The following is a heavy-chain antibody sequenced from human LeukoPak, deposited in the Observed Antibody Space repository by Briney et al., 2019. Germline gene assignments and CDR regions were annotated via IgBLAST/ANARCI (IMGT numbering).Heavy chain of an antibody. J-gene: IGHJ4*02. CDR1: RYTFSSYD. V-gene: IGHV1-8*01. Sequence: ASGKVSCKASRYTFSSYDINWVREAAGQGLEWMGWMNPNTGRTGFAQKFQGRLTMTRDTSISTAYMELSSLRSEDTAVYYCARLSQTPDYYSSGGYYYLGYWGQGTPVTVSS. CDR2: MNPNTGRT. CDR3: ARLSQTPDYYSSGGYYYLGY. D-gene: IGHD3-22*01.